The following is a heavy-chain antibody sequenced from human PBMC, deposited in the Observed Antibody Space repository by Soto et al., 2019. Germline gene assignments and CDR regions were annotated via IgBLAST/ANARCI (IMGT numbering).Heavy chain of an antibody. CDR2: ISYDGSNK. V-gene: IGHV3-30*18. CDR3: AKDSTVVVTAIGSWYFDL. D-gene: IGHD2-21*02. CDR1: GFTFSSYG. J-gene: IGHJ2*01. Sequence: QVQLVESGGGVVQPGRSLRLSCAASGFTFSSYGMHWVRQAPGKRLEWVAVISYDGSNKYYADSVKGRFTISRDNSKNTXXLQMNSLRAEDTAVYYCAKDSTVVVTAIGSWYFDLWGRGTLVTVSS.